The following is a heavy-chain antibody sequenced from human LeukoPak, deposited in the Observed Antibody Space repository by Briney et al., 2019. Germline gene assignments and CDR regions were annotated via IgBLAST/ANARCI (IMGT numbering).Heavy chain of an antibody. CDR3: ARGGSDGFWSGYYTMADY. J-gene: IGHJ4*02. V-gene: IGHV1-8*01. D-gene: IGHD3-3*01. Sequence: ASVKVSCKASGYPFTTYDINWVRQAPGQGLEWVAWMNPNSGGTVYAQKFQGRVTLARDTSIGTAYMELNSLRSEDTAVYYCARGGSDGFWSGYYTMADYWGQGTLVTVSS. CDR2: MNPNSGGT. CDR1: GYPFTTYD.